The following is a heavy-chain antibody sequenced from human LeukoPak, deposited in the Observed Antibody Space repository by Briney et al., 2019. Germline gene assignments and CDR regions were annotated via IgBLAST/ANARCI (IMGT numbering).Heavy chain of an antibody. D-gene: IGHD3-10*01. V-gene: IGHV4-59*01. CDR3: ARGGSGTSNAFDI. CDR2: IYYNGSA. Sequence: SETLSLTCTVSGGSISSYYWSWIRQPPGKGLEWTGYIYYNGSANYNPSLKSRVTMSVDTSKNQFSLKLRSVTAADTAVYYCARGGSGTSNAFDIWGQGTMVTVSS. CDR1: GGSISSYY. J-gene: IGHJ3*02.